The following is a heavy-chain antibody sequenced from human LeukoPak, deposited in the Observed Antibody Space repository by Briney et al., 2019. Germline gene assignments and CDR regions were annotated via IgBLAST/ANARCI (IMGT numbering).Heavy chain of an antibody. D-gene: IGHD6-13*01. J-gene: IGHJ4*02. V-gene: IGHV3-7*01. CDR1: GFTFSNYW. Sequence: RGSLRLSCAASGFTFSNYWMSWVRQAPGKGLEWVAIIKQDGSEKYSVDSVKGRFIISRDNAKNSLYLQMNRLRVEDTALYYCARDSLEYTTSSAAYWGQGALVTVSS. CDR2: IKQDGSEK. CDR3: ARDSLEYTTSSAAY.